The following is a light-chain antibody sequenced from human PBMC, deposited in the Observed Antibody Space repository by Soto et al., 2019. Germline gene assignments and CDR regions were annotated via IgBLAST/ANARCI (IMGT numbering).Light chain of an antibody. CDR3: QQYDTYWT. Sequence: DIQMTQSPSTLSASVGDRVTITCRASQSINNWLAWYQQKPGKAPKLLIYKASNLDIGGPSMFSGSRSGTEFTLTISSLQPDDFATYYCQQYDTYWTFGQGTKVEIK. V-gene: IGKV1-5*03. CDR1: QSINNW. CDR2: KAS. J-gene: IGKJ1*01.